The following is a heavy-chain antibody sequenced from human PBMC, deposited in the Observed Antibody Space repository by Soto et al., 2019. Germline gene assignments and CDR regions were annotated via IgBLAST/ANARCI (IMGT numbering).Heavy chain of an antibody. V-gene: IGHV3-11*04. D-gene: IGHD5-12*01. Sequence: QVLLVESGGGLVKPGGSLRLSCAASGFTFSDYYMNWIRQAPGKGLEWVSSISSSDSTIYYADSVKGRFTLSRDNAKSSLFLQMNSLRAEDTAVYYWARGSYSGYGLDYYYHYMDVWGKGTTVTVSS. CDR2: ISSSDSTI. J-gene: IGHJ6*03. CDR1: GFTFSDYY. CDR3: ARGSYSGYGLDYYYHYMDV.